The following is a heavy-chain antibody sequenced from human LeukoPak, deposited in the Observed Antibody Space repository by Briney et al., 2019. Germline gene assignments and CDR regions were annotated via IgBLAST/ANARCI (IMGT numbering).Heavy chain of an antibody. J-gene: IGHJ3*02. CDR2: IYYSGST. CDR3: ARESPYSSGFGDAFDI. CDR1: GVSISSGGYY. D-gene: IGHD6-19*01. Sequence: SETLSLTCTVSGVSISSGGYYRSWIRQHPGKGLEWIGYIYYSGSTYYNPSLKSRVTISVDTSKNQFSLKLSPVTAADTAVYYCARESPYSSGFGDAFDIWGQGTMVTVSS. V-gene: IGHV4-31*03.